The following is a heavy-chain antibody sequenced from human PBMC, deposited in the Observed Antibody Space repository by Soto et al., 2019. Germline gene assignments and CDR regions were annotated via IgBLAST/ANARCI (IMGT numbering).Heavy chain of an antibody. J-gene: IGHJ4*02. D-gene: IGHD3-22*01. CDR1: GFSLTTTGVG. V-gene: IGHV2-5*01. CDR3: AHYDSSGYFSHFDS. Sequence: QIAFQESGPTVVKPTQTLTLTCTFSGFSLTTTGVGVGWIRHAPGKDLEWLAMVYWNDGRRYSPSLKSRLTITQDTSKNQVVLTMTYMDPVDTATYFCAHYDSSGYFSHFDSWGQGTLVTVSS. CDR2: VYWNDGR.